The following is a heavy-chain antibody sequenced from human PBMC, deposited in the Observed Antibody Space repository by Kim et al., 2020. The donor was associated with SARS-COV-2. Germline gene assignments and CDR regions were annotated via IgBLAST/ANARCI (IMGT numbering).Heavy chain of an antibody. D-gene: IGHD2-15*01. V-gene: IGHV3-23*01. Sequence: GGSLRLSCAASGFTFSSYAMSWVHQAPGKGLEWVSAISGSGGSTYYADSVKGRFTISRDNSKNTLYLQMNSLRAEDTAVYYCVKSGGVAAKNWFDPWGQGTLVTVSS. J-gene: IGHJ5*02. CDR2: ISGSGGST. CDR1: GFTFSSYA. CDR3: VKSGGVAAKNWFDP.